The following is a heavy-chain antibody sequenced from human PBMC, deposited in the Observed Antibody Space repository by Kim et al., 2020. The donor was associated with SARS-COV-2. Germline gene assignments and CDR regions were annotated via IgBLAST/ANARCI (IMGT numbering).Heavy chain of an antibody. Sequence: SETLSLTCTVSGGSISSYYWSWIRQPPGKGLEWIGYIYYSGSTNYNPSLKSRVTISVDTSKNQFSLKLSSVTAADTAVYYCARESSLNYGSGRGSFDYWGQGTLVTVSS. CDR3: ARESSLNYGSGRGSFDY. CDR1: GGSISSYY. D-gene: IGHD3-10*01. V-gene: IGHV4-59*13. J-gene: IGHJ4*02. CDR2: IYYSGST.